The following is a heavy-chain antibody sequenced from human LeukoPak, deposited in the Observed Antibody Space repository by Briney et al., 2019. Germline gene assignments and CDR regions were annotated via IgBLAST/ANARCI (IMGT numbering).Heavy chain of an antibody. CDR3: ARRGACTSTSCNKGYYYYMDV. CDR1: GFTFSSYW. Sequence: GGSLRLSCAASGFTFSSYWMSWVRQAPGKGLECVANIKQDGSEKYYVDSVKGRFTISRDNAKNSLYLQMNSLRAEDTAVYYCARRGACTSTSCNKGYYYYMDVWGKGTTVTVSS. J-gene: IGHJ6*03. CDR2: IKQDGSEK. V-gene: IGHV3-7*01. D-gene: IGHD2-2*02.